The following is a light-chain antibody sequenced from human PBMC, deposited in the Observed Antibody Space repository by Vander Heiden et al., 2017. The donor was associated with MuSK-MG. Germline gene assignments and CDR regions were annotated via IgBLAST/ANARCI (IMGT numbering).Light chain of an antibody. CDR2: DAS. Sequence: DIQMTQSPSSLSASVGDRVTITCQASQDISNYLNWYQQKPVKAPKLLIYDASNFETGVPSRLRGSGSGTDFTFTIRSLQPEDIATYYCHGYDNLGLTFGGGTKVEIK. V-gene: IGKV1-33*01. CDR3: HGYDNLGLT. CDR1: QDISNY. J-gene: IGKJ4*01.